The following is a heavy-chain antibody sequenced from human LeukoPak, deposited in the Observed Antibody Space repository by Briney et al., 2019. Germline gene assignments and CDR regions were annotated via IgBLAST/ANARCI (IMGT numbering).Heavy chain of an antibody. V-gene: IGHV1-3*03. Sequence: ASVKVSCKASGYTFTSYAMHWVRQAPGQRLEWMGWINAGNGNTKYSQEFQGRVTITRDTSASTAYMELSSLRSEDMAVYYCARGGTGGGSYFDYWGQGTLVTVSS. CDR1: GYTFTSYA. D-gene: IGHD3/OR15-3a*01. J-gene: IGHJ4*02. CDR3: ARGGTGGGSYFDY. CDR2: INAGNGNT.